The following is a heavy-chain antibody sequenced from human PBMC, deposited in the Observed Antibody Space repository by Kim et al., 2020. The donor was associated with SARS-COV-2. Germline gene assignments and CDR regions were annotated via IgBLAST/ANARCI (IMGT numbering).Heavy chain of an antibody. CDR2: ISGSGGST. CDR3: ANWGVCSGGSCYKPAGWWTSGEEDY. V-gene: IGHV3-23*01. J-gene: IGHJ4*02. Sequence: GGSLRLSCAASGFTFSSYAMSWVRQAPGKGLEWVSAISGSGGSTYYADSVKGRFTISRDNSKNTLYLQMNSLRAEDTAVYYCANWGVCSGGSCYKPAGWWTSGEEDYWGQRTLVTVSS. CDR1: GFTFSSYA. D-gene: IGHD2-15*01.